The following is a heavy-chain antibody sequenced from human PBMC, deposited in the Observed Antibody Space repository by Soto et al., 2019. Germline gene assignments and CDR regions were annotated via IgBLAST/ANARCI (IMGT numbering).Heavy chain of an antibody. CDR3: ARTPTGTYYYYYGMDV. D-gene: IGHD4-17*01. CDR1: GYTFTSYG. CDR2: ISAYNGNT. V-gene: IGHV1-18*01. Sequence: QVQLVQSGAEVKKPGASVKVSCKASGYTFTSYGISWVRQATGQGLEWMGWISAYNGNTNYAQKLRGRVTMTTDTSTSTAYMELRSLRSDDTAVYYCARTPTGTYYYYYGMDVWGQGTTVTVSS. J-gene: IGHJ6*02.